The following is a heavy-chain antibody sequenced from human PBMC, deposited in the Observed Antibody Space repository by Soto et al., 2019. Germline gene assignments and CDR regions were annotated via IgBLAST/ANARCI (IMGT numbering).Heavy chain of an antibody. J-gene: IGHJ3*02. D-gene: IGHD6-19*01. CDR3: AKAANGWFSAFDI. CDR2: ISHDGSNT. CDR1: GFTFSSYG. Sequence: PGGSLRLSCAASGFTFSSYGMHWVRQAPGKGLEWVAVISHDGSNTNYADSVKGRFTFSRDNSKDTVYLQMNSLRAEDTAVYYCAKAANGWFSAFDIWGQGTMVTVSS. V-gene: IGHV3-30*18.